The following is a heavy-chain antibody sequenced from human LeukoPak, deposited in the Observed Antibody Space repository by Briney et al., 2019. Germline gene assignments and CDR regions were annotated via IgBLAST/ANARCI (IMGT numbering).Heavy chain of an antibody. V-gene: IGHV3-11*01. CDR1: GFTFSDYY. CDR2: ISSSGSTI. Sequence: TGGSLRLSCAACGFTFSDYYMSWIRQAPGKGLEWVSYISSSGSTIYYADSVKGRFTISRDNAKNSLYLQMNSLRAEDTAVYYCARSTLAITYYFDYWGQGTLVTVSS. D-gene: IGHD1-1*01. J-gene: IGHJ4*02. CDR3: ARSTLAITYYFDY.